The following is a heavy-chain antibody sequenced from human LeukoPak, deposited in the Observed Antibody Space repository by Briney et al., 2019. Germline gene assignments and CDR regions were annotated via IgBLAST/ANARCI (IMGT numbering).Heavy chain of an antibody. D-gene: IGHD5-18*01. CDR2: ITTIFGTA. CDR1: GGTFNNYA. J-gene: IGHJ4*02. Sequence: SVKVSCKASGGTFNNYAINWVRQAPGQGLEWMGGITTIFGTANYVQKFQGRVTITADKSTRTAYMELSRLRSEDTAIYYCARASSDDTAMATPFAYWGQGTLVTVSS. CDR3: ARASSDDTAMATPFAY. V-gene: IGHV1-69*06.